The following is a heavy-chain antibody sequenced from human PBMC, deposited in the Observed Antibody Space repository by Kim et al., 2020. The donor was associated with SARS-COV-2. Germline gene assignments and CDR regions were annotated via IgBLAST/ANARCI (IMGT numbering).Heavy chain of an antibody. CDR3: ARDSHYYDSSGYPY. D-gene: IGHD3-22*01. J-gene: IGHJ4*02. V-gene: IGHV3-48*02. CDR1: GFTFSSYS. Sequence: GGSLRLSCAASGFTFSSYSMNWVRQAPGKGLEWVSYISSSSSTIYYADSVKGRFTISRDNAKNSLYLQMNSLRDEDTAVYYCARDSHYYDSSGYPYWGQGTLVTVSS. CDR2: ISSSSSTI.